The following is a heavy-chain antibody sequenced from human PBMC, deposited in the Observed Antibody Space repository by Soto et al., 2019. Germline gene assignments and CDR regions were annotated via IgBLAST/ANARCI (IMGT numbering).Heavy chain of an antibody. D-gene: IGHD3-10*01. CDR3: ARGGSLWFGELSAYYYGIDV. Sequence: ASVKVSCKASGYTFTSYAMHWVRQAPGQGLEWMGWINPNSGGTNYAQKFQGWVTMTRDTSISTAYMELSRLRSDDTAVYYCARGGSLWFGELSAYYYGIDVCGQGTTVTVSS. J-gene: IGHJ6*02. V-gene: IGHV1-2*04. CDR2: INPNSGGT. CDR1: GYTFTSYA.